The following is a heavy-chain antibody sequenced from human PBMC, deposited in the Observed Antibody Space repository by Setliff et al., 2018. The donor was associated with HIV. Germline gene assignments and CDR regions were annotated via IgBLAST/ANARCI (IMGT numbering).Heavy chain of an antibody. D-gene: IGHD6-13*01. CDR1: GYAFTSQF. Sequence: ASVKVSCKASGYAFTSQFMHWVRQAPGQGLEWMGWINPNSGGTNYAQKFQGRVTMTRDTSISTAYMELSRLRSDDTAVYYCARVFYSSSWYNGWFDPWGQGTLVTVSS. V-gene: IGHV1-2*02. CDR3: ARVFYSSSWYNGWFDP. J-gene: IGHJ5*02. CDR2: INPNSGGT.